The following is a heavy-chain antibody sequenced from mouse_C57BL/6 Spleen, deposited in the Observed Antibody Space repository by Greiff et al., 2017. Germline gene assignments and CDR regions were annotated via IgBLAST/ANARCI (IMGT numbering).Heavy chain of an antibody. CDR2: LNPNNGGT. CDR3: SRRGSSYGNYLAY. V-gene: IGHV1-18*01. D-gene: IGHD2-10*01. J-gene: IGHJ3*01. Sequence: EVQLQQSGPELVKPGASVKLPCKASGYTFTDYNMDWVKQSHGKSLEWIGDLNPNNGGTIYNQKFKGKATLTVDKSSSTAYMELLSRTSEDTAVYGCSRRGSSYGNYLAYWGQGTLVTVSA. CDR1: GYTFTDYN.